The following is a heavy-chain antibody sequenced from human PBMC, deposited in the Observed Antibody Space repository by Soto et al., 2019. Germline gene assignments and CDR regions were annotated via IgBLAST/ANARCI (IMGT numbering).Heavy chain of an antibody. CDR2: ISGSGGST. D-gene: IGHD3-9*01. V-gene: IGHV3-23*01. CDR1: GFTFSSDA. J-gene: IGHJ3*02. CDR3: AKERGYYDILTGYRYDAFDI. Sequence: GGSLRLSGAASGFTFSSDAMSWVRQAPGKGLEWVSAISGSGGSTYYADSVKGRFTISRDNSKNTLYLQMNSLRAEDTAVYYCAKERGYYDILTGYRYDAFDIWGQGTMVTVSS.